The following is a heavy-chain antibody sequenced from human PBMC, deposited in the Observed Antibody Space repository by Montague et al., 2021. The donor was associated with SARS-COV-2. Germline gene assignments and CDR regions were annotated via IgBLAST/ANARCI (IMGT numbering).Heavy chain of an antibody. CDR2: IYYSGST. V-gene: IGHV4-39*07. Sequence: SETLSLTCTVSGGSISSSSYYWGWIRQPPGKGLEWIGSIYYSGSTYYNPSLKSRVTISVDTSKNQFSLKLSFVTAADTAVYYCARVGRQQLVRLSGMDVWGQRTTVTVSS. CDR1: GGSISSSSYY. J-gene: IGHJ6*02. D-gene: IGHD6-13*01. CDR3: ARVGRQQLVRLSGMDV.